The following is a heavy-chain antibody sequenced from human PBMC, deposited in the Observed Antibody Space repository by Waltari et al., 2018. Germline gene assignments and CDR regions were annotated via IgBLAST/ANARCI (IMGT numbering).Heavy chain of an antibody. CDR1: GGSISSSSYY. V-gene: IGHV4-39*07. CDR2: IDCSVST. D-gene: IGHD1-26*01. J-gene: IGHJ4*02. Sequence: QLQLQESGPGLVKPSETLSLTCTVSGGSISSSSYYWGWIRQPPGKGLEWIGSIDCSVSTYYNPSLKSRFTISVDTSKNQFALKLSYVTAADTAVYYCARALVGIVGASVVDYWCQGTLVTVSS. CDR3: ARALVGIVGASVVDY.